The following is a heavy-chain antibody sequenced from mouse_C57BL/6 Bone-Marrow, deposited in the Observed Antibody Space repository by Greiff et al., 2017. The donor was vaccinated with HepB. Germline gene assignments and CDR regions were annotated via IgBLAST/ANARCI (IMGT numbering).Heavy chain of an antibody. D-gene: IGHD2-5*01. CDR3: ARSGYYSNPYAMDY. Sequence: QVQLQQSGAELVKPGASVKISCKASGYTFTDYHINWVKQRPGQGLEWIGKIGPGSGSTYYNEKFKGKATLTADKSSSTAYMQLSSLTSEDSAVYFCARSGYYSNPYAMDYWGQGTSVTVSS. CDR2: IGPGSGST. J-gene: IGHJ4*01. V-gene: IGHV1-77*01. CDR1: GYTFTDYH.